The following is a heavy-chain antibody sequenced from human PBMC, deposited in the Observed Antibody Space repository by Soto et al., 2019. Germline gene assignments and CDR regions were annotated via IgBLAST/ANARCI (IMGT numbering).Heavy chain of an antibody. CDR3: ARDAFEIYYKFGLDV. D-gene: IGHD3-10*01. V-gene: IGHV3-48*03. Sequence: GGSLRLSCAASGFSFSDYEMNWVRRTPGKGLEWLSYISSSGGTIKYADSVKGRFTISRDNAKNSLYLQMHSLRADDTAVYYCARDAFEIYYKFGLDVWGQGTPVTVSS. CDR2: ISSSGGTI. CDR1: GFSFSDYE. J-gene: IGHJ6*02.